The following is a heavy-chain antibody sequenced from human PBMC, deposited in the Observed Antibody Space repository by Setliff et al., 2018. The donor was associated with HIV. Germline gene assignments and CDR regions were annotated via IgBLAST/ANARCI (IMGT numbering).Heavy chain of an antibody. CDR2: KNHSGST. V-gene: IGHV4-34*01. CDR3: ARWGGRDIVATPKDMDV. J-gene: IGHJ6*03. CDR1: GGSFSGYY. Sequence: SETLSLTFSVYGGSFSGYYWSWIRLPPGKGLEWIGQKNHSGSTNYNPSLKSRVTISVDTSKNQFFRKLSSVTAADTAVYYCARWGGRDIVATPKDMDVWGKGTTVTVS. D-gene: IGHD5-12*01.